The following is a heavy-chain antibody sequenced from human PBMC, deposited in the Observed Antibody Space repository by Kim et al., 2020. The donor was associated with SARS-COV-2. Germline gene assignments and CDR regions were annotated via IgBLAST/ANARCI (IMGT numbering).Heavy chain of an antibody. CDR3: ARQYNRGNHYYFDY. CDR2: ISAYNGNT. J-gene: IGHJ4*02. CDR1: GYTFTSNG. D-gene: IGHD1-20*01. Sequence: ASVKVSCKASGYTFTSNGISWVRQAPGQGLEWMGWISAYNGNTNYAQKFQGRVTMTTDTATSTAYMELRSLRSDDTALYYCARQYNRGNHYYFDYWGQGTLVTVSS. V-gene: IGHV1-18*01.